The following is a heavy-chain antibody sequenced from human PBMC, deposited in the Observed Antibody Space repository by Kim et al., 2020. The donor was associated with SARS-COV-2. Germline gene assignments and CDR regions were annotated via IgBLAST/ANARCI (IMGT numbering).Heavy chain of an antibody. V-gene: IGHV4-59*01. CDR1: GGSISGFY. CDR3: ARSGGSGGAL. J-gene: IGHJ3*01. Sequence: SETLSLTCTVSGGSISGFYWSWIRQAPGKGLEFIGYIHYTGRTNYNPPLQSRVTISLDTSKNQFSLRLTSVTAADTAVYYCARSGGSGGALWGQGTMVTVSS. D-gene: IGHD5-12*01. CDR2: IHYTGRT.